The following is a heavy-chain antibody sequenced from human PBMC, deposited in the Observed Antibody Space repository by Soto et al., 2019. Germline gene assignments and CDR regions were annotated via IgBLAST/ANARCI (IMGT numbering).Heavy chain of an antibody. Sequence: GGSLRLSCAASGFSLYNYAMDWVRQAPGQGLEWVSYISLSSANIHYADSVRGRFTVSRDNAKNSLYLQMNSLRAEDTAVYYGVRAPSRGNEWAQYVDLWGRGTLVTVSS. V-gene: IGHV3-48*01. CDR1: GFSLYNYA. CDR2: ISLSSANI. D-gene: IGHD1-1*01. CDR3: VRAPSRGNEWAQYVDL. J-gene: IGHJ2*01.